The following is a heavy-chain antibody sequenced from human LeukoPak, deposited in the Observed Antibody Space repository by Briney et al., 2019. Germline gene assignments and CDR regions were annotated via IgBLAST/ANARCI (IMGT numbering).Heavy chain of an antibody. D-gene: IGHD1-26*01. Sequence: PGGSLRLSCEASEFTFSDYYMSWIRQAPGKGLEWISYISDSAINTHYADSVKGRFTISRDNAKKLLVLEMKSLRSEDTAVYYCAKSRAAASQSGFDYWGQGTLVTVSS. CDR3: AKSRAAASQSGFDY. V-gene: IGHV3-11*01. CDR1: EFTFSDYY. CDR2: ISDSAINT. J-gene: IGHJ4*02.